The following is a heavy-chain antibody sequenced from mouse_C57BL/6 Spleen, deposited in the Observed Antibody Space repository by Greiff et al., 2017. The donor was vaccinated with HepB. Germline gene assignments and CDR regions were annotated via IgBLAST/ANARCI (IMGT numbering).Heavy chain of an antibody. J-gene: IGHJ2*01. D-gene: IGHD2-12*01. CDR1: GYSFTDYN. V-gene: IGHV1-39*01. Sequence: VQLKESGPELVKPGASVKIFCKASGYSFTDYNMNWVKQSNGMSLEWIGVINPNYGTISYNQKLKGKATLTVDQSSSTAYMQLNSLTSEDSAVYYCARTLADSQYYFDYWGQGTTLTVSS. CDR2: INPNYGTI. CDR3: ARTLADSQYYFDY.